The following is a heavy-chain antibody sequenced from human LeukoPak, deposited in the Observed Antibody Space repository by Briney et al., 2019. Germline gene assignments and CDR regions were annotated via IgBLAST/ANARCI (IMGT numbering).Heavy chain of an antibody. D-gene: IGHD2-15*01. CDR2: ITGSGSGI. CDR1: EFTFSSYS. J-gene: IGHJ4*02. V-gene: IGHV3-48*01. Sequence: GGSLGLSCAASEFTFSSYSMNWVRQAPGKGLQWVSYITGSGSGIHYADSVKGRFTISRDNAKNSLYLQMSSLRAEDTAVYYCVREGAYCSGASCYFDYWGQGTLVTVSS. CDR3: VREGAYCSGASCYFDY.